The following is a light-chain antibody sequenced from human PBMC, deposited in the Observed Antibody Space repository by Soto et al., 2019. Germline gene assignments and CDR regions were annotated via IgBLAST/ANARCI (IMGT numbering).Light chain of an antibody. J-gene: IGKJ3*01. V-gene: IGKV2-28*01. CDR3: MQALQTPWA. Sequence: DIVMTQSPLSLPVTPGEPASISCRSSQSLLHSNGYNYLDWYLQKPGQSPQLLIYLGSNRASGVPDRFSGSGSGTDFTLKISRVEAEDVGVYYCMQALQTPWAFGPGTKMDIK. CDR2: LGS. CDR1: QSLLHSNGYNY.